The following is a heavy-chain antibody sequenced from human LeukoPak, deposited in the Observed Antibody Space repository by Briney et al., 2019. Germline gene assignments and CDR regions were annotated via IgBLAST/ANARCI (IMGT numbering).Heavy chain of an antibody. V-gene: IGHV3-23*01. CDR3: AKPLWFGELAVCFDY. J-gene: IGHJ4*02. Sequence: GGSLILSCAASGFTFSSYAMSWVRQAPGKGLEWVSAISGSGGSTYYADSVKGRFTISRDNSKNTLYLQMNSLRAEDTAVYYCAKPLWFGELAVCFDYWGQGTLVTVSS. D-gene: IGHD3-10*01. CDR1: GFTFSSYA. CDR2: ISGSGGST.